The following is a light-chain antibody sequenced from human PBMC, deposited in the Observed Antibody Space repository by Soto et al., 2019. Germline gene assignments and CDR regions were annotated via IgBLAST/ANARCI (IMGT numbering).Light chain of an antibody. CDR1: QSVSSY. CDR3: QQRSNWPST. V-gene: IGKV3-11*01. CDR2: DAF. J-gene: IGKJ3*01. Sequence: EIVLTQSPATPSLSPGERATLSCRASQSVSSYLAWYKQKPCQAPRLLIYDAFNRATGIPARFSGSGSWTDFTLTISSLEPEDFAVYYCQQRSNWPSTFGPGTKVDI.